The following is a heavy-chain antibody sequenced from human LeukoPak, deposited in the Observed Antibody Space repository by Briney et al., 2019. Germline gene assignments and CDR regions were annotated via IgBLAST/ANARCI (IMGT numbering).Heavy chain of an antibody. CDR1: GYTFANYG. D-gene: IGHD1-1*01. V-gene: IGHV1-18*01. CDR2: INAYNGNT. CDR3: ARAQWYNDY. Sequence: ASVKVSCKASGYTFANYGITWVRQAPGQGLEWMGWINAYNGNTNYAQKLQGRVTMTTDTSTSTAYMELRSLRSDDTAVYYCARAQWYNDYWGQGALVTVSS. J-gene: IGHJ4*02.